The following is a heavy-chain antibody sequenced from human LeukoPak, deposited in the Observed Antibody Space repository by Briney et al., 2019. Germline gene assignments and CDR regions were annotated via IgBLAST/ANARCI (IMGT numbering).Heavy chain of an antibody. J-gene: IGHJ5*02. CDR1: GFTFNSYA. CDR2: ISPSGGNI. CDR3: AKDLRHKSTCNCYGWFDP. Sequence: GGSLRLSCAASGFTFNSYAMSWVRQAPGKGTEWVSAISPSGGNIYYADSVKGRFTISRDNSKNTLYLQMNSLRVEDTAMYYCAKDLRHKSTCNCYGWFDPWGQGTLVTVSS. V-gene: IGHV3-23*01. D-gene: IGHD2/OR15-2a*01.